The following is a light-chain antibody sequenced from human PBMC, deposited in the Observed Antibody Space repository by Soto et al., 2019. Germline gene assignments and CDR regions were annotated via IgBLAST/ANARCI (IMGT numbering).Light chain of an antibody. V-gene: IGKV1-39*01. J-gene: IGKJ2*02. CDR3: QQSYSAPPCT. CDR1: QPINSY. Sequence: DIQMTQSPSSLSASLGDRVNITCRARQPINSYLNWYQQNPGKAPKLLIYAASSSQSGVPSRFSGSGSGTDFTLTMSSLQPEDFATYYCQQSYSAPPCTFGQGTKVDIK. CDR2: AAS.